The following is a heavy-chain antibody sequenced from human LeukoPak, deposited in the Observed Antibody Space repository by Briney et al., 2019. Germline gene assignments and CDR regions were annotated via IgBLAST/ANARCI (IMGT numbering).Heavy chain of an antibody. D-gene: IGHD3-10*01. CDR3: ARGGRFGELSSSL. Sequence: GGSLRLSCTVSGFTVSSNSMNWVRQAPGKGLEWVSSISSSSSSNIYYADSVKGRFTIFRDNARNTLYLQMNSLRADDTALYFCARGGRFGELSSSLWGQGTLVTVSS. V-gene: IGHV3-21*03. CDR2: ISSSSSSNI. CDR1: GFTVSSNS. J-gene: IGHJ4*02.